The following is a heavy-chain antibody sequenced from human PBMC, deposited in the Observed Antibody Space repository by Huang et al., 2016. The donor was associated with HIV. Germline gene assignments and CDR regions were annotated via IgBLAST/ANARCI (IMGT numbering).Heavy chain of an antibody. CDR2: ITGDSDRV. J-gene: IGHJ4*02. CDR1: GFTFDDFS. Sequence: EVHLVESGGGLVQLGRSLRLSCGASGFTFDDFSMNWVRQRPWKGMEYVSGITGDSDRVFYAASGKGRFTIARDNAKNSLYLQMNSLRVEDTALYYCAHLPEPSSPWTDYWGQGTLVTVSS. D-gene: IGHD1-1*01. V-gene: IGHV3-9*01. CDR3: AHLPEPSSPWTDY.